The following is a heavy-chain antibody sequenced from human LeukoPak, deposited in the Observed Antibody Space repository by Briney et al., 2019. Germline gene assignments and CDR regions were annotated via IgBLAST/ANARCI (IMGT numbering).Heavy chain of an antibody. J-gene: IGHJ6*02. CDR1: GFTFSSYW. CDR3: ARGHRLIAPYGMDV. V-gene: IGHV3-7*01. CDR2: INHNGNVN. D-gene: IGHD3-16*02. Sequence: GGSLRLSCAASGFTFSSYWMNWARQAPGKGLEWVASINHNGNVNYYVDSVKGRFTISRDNAKNTLYLQMNSLRAEDTAVYYCARGHRLIAPYGMDVWGQGTTVTVSS.